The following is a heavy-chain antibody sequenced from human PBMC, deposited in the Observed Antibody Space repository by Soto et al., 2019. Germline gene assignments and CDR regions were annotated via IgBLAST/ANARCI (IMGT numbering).Heavy chain of an antibody. D-gene: IGHD2-2*01. J-gene: IGHJ4*02. CDR3: PRDCSSTICYEL. CDR2: ISAYNGNT. V-gene: IGHV1-18*01. Sequence: QVQLVQSGAEVKKPGASVKVSCKASGYTFTSYGIRWVRQAPGPGLEWMGWISAYNGNTNYAQELQGRVTMTADTSTSSAYMELRSLRSDDTAVYYCPRDCSSTICYELWGQGTLVTVSS. CDR1: GYTFTSYG.